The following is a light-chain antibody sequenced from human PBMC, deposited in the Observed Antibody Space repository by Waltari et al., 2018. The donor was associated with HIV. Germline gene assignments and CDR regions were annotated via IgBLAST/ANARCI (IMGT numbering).Light chain of an antibody. CDR3: SAWDDSLSGRV. J-gene: IGLJ3*02. CDR1: SSTIGTNS. Sequence: SVLTQPPSASGTPGQRVTISCSGTSSTIGTNSIYWYQHHPGTSPKLPIYRNSQRPSGFPDRFSGSKSGTSASLAISDLRSEDEADYYCSAWDDSLSGRVFGGGTKLTVL. V-gene: IGLV1-47*01. CDR2: RNS.